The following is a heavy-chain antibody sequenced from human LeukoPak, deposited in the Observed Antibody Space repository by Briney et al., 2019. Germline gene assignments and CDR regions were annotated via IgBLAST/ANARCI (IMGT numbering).Heavy chain of an antibody. CDR2: LRGNGGST. V-gene: IGHV3-23*01. Sequence: GGSLRLSCAASGFTFSSYAMSWVRQAPGKGLEWGSSLRGNGGSTEYVDSVRGRFVISRDNSRNTLYLQMNSLRAEDTAGYYCAKSVTAAGTYAFDIWGQGTVVTVSS. CDR1: GFTFSSYA. D-gene: IGHD6-13*01. CDR3: AKSVTAAGTYAFDI. J-gene: IGHJ3*02.